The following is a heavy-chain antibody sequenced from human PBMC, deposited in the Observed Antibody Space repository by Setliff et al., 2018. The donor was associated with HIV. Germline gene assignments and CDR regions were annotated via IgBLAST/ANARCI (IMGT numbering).Heavy chain of an antibody. V-gene: IGHV4-61*02. D-gene: IGHD3-22*01. Sequence: SETLSLTCNVSGGSISSVNYYWNWVRQPAGKGLEWIGRIYASGSPTYNPSLKSRVTISVDTSKNQFSLKLSSVTAADTAVYYCARGPLDSSGYRSDAFDIWGQGTMVTVSS. CDR3: ARGPLDSSGYRSDAFDI. CDR1: GGSISSVNYY. CDR2: IYASGSP. J-gene: IGHJ3*02.